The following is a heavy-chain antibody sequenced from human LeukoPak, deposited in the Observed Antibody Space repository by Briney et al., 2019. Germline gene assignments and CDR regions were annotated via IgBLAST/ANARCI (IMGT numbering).Heavy chain of an antibody. D-gene: IGHD4-23*01. CDR3: ARNGGNSDFDY. CDR1: GFTFSSYS. CDR2: ISSSGTYI. V-gene: IGHV3-21*01. J-gene: IGHJ4*02. Sequence: GGSLRLSCAASGFTFSSYSMNWVRQAPGKGLEWVSFISSSGTYIYYADSMKGRFTISRDNAKNSLYLQMNSLRAEDTAVYYCARNGGNSDFDYWGQRTLVTVSS.